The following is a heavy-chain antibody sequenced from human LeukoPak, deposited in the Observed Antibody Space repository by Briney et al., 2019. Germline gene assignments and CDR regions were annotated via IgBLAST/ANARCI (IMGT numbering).Heavy chain of an antibody. J-gene: IGHJ4*02. CDR1: GGSISSGGYS. Sequence: SETLSLTCTVSGGSISSGGYSWSWIRQHPGKGLEWIGYIYYSGSTYYNPSLKSRVTISVDTSKNQFSLKLSSVTAADTAVYYCARGGYDSSGYYLMPFDYWGQGTLVTVSS. D-gene: IGHD3-22*01. V-gene: IGHV4-31*03. CDR3: ARGGYDSSGYYLMPFDY. CDR2: IYYSGST.